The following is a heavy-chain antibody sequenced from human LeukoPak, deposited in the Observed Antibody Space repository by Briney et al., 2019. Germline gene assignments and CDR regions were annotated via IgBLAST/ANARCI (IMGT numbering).Heavy chain of an antibody. CDR3: AKDPNSGSYF. D-gene: IGHD1-26*01. V-gene: IGHV3-15*01. Sequence: GRSLRLSCAASGFTLSSYVIHWVRQAPGKGLEWVGRIKSKTDGGTTGYAAPVKGRFTFSRDDSKNTLYLQMSSLKTEDTAVYYCAKDPNSGSYFWGQGTLVTVSS. CDR1: GFTLSSYV. CDR2: IKSKTDGGTT. J-gene: IGHJ4*02.